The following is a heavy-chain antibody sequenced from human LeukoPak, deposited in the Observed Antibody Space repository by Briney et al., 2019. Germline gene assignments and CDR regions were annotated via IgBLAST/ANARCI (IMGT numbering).Heavy chain of an antibody. Sequence: GRSLRLSCAASGFTFTTYGIDWVRQAPGKGLEWVAMISFDGTNKHYADSVKGRFTISRDNSKDTLSLEMNNLRPEDTAVYYCARDLNLGTSDSYWGQGTLVTVSS. V-gene: IGHV3-30*03. CDR1: GFTFTTYG. D-gene: IGHD3/OR15-3a*01. CDR2: ISFDGTNK. CDR3: ARDLNLGTSDSY. J-gene: IGHJ4*02.